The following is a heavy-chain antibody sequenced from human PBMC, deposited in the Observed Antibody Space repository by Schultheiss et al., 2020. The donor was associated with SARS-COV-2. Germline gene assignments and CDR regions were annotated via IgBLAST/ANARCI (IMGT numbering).Heavy chain of an antibody. J-gene: IGHJ5*02. Sequence: SETLSLTCAVSGGSISSSNWWSWVRQPPGKGLEWIGEIYHSGSTNYNPSLKSRVTISVDTSKNQFSLKLSSVTAADTAVYYCARAGVVIGWFDPWGQGTLVTVSS. D-gene: IGHD3-3*01. CDR2: IYHSGST. CDR3: ARAGVVIGWFDP. V-gene: IGHV4-4*02. CDR1: GGSISSSNW.